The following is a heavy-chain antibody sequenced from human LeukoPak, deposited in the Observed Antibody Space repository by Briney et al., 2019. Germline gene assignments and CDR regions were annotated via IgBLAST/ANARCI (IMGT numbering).Heavy chain of an antibody. D-gene: IGHD6-19*01. CDR3: ARWGGSSGWAPGPRLYYFDY. CDR1: GFTFSSYS. J-gene: IGHJ4*02. V-gene: IGHV3-21*01. Sequence: GGSLRLSCAASGFTFSSYSMNWVRQAPGKGLEGVSSISSSSSYIYYADSVKGRFTISRDNAKNSLYLQMNSLRAEDTAVYYCARWGGSSGWAPGPRLYYFDYWGQGTLVTVSS. CDR2: ISSSSSYI.